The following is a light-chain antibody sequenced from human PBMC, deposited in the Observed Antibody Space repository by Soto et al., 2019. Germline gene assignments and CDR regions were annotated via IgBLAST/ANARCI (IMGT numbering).Light chain of an antibody. CDR1: QGISSY. Sequence: RMTQSPSSFSASTGDRVTITCRASQGISSYLAWYQQKPGKAPKLLIYAASTLQSGVPSRFSGSGSGTDFTLTISCLQSEDFATYYCQQYYSYPPITFGQGTRLEIK. CDR3: QQYYSYPPIT. V-gene: IGKV1-8*01. J-gene: IGKJ5*01. CDR2: AAS.